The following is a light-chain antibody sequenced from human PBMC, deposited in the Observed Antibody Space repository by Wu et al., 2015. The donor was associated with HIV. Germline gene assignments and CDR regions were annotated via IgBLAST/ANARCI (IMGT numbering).Light chain of an antibody. CDR1: QSVSTSY. V-gene: IGKV3-20*01. CDR2: GAS. J-gene: IGKJ4*01. Sequence: EIVLTQSPGTLSLSPGERATLSCRASQSVSTSYLAWYQQKPGQAPRLLIYGASSRATGIPDRFSGSGSGTDFTLTISRLEPEDFAVYYCQQYGSSPXIFGEGTK. CDR3: QQYGSSPXI.